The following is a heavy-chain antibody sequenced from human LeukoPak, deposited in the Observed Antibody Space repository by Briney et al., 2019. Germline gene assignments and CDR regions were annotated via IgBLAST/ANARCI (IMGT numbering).Heavy chain of an antibody. CDR1: GFTVSSNY. Sequence: GGSLRLSCAASGFTVSSNYMSWVRQAPGKGLEWVSVIYSGVSTYYAAAVKGRFTTSRDNTKTTLYLKMNSLRAEATAVYYCARDRYGELVSDYGGQGTLVTVSA. V-gene: IGHV3-66*01. D-gene: IGHD3-10*01. CDR2: IYSGVST. J-gene: IGHJ4*02. CDR3: ARDRYGELVSDY.